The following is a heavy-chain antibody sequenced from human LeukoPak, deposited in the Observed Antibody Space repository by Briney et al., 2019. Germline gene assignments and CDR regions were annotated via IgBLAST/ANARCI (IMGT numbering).Heavy chain of an antibody. J-gene: IGHJ5*02. CDR1: GYTFTGYY. CDR2: INPNSGGT. CDR3: TRDAGGGDCYSCPNWFDP. Sequence: ASVKVSCKASGYTFTGYYMHWVRQAPGQGLEWMGWINPNSGGTNYAQKFQGRVTMTRDTSISTAYMELSRLRSDDTAVYYCTRDAGGGDCYSCPNWFDPWGQGTLVTVSS. D-gene: IGHD2-21*02. V-gene: IGHV1-2*02.